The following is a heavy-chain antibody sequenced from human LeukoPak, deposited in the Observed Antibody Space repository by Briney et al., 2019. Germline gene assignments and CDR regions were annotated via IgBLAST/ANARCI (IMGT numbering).Heavy chain of an antibody. CDR1: GYSFTGYW. D-gene: IGHD3-9*01. V-gene: IGHV5-51*01. CDR3: ATMYYDILTALGSWFDP. Sequence: GESLKISCKGSGYSFTGYWIGWVRQMPGKGLEWMGIIYPGDSDTRYSPSFQGQVPISADKSISTAYLQWSSLKASDTAMYYCATMYYDILTALGSWFDPWGQGTLVTVSS. J-gene: IGHJ5*02. CDR2: IYPGDSDT.